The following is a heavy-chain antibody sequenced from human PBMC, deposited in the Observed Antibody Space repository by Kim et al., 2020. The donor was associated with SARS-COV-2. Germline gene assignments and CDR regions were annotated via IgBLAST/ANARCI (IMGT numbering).Heavy chain of an antibody. Sequence: ASVKVSCKASGYTFTTYAINWVRQAPGQGLEWMGWINTNTGNPTYAQGFTGRFVFSLDTSVSTAYLQITSLKAEDTAVYYCARGSFGGFPPDSRLFLWGQGTLVTVSS. CDR1: GYTFTTYA. J-gene: IGHJ4*02. V-gene: IGHV7-4-1*02. D-gene: IGHD3-22*01. CDR2: INTNTGNP. CDR3: ARGSFGGFPPDSRLFL.